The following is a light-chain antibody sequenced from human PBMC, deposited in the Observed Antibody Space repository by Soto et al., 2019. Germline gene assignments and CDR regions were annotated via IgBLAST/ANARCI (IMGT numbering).Light chain of an antibody. CDR3: RQYGRSPFT. V-gene: IGKV3-20*01. CDR1: QSVSSNN. J-gene: IGKJ3*01. CDR2: GAS. Sequence: DIVLTQSPGTLSLSPGERATLSCRASQSVSSNNLAWYQQRPGQAPRVVIYGASTRAPGIPERFSGSGSGTDFTLTISRLEPEDLAVYYCRQYGRSPFTFGPGTKVDIK.